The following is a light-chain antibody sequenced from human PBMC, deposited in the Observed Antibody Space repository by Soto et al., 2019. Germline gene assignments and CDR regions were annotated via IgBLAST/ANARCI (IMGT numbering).Light chain of an antibody. J-gene: IGKJ1*01. V-gene: IGKV3-15*01. CDR3: QQYLNYET. CDR1: QTVTTD. Sequence: ILVTQTPDTLSLSPGERATLSCRASQTVTTDLAWYQQKPGQAPRLVIHGASTRATDFPARFSGSGSGTEFTLTISSLQPVDFATYYCQQYLNYETFGQGTKVDI. CDR2: GAS.